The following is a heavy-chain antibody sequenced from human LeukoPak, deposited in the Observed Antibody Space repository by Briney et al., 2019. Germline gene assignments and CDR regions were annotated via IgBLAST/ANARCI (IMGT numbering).Heavy chain of an antibody. CDR2: ISAYNGNT. D-gene: IGHD6-19*01. J-gene: IGHJ4*02. CDR1: GYTFTSYG. Sequence: ASVKVSCKASGYTFTSYGISWVRQAPGQGLEWMGWISAYNGNTNYAQKLQGRVTMTTDTSTSTAYMELRSLRSDDTAVYYCASQKLAVAAFDYWGQGALVTVSS. V-gene: IGHV1-18*01. CDR3: ASQKLAVAAFDY.